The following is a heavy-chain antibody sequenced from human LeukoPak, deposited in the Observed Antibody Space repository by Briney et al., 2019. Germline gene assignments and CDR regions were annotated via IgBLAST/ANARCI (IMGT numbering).Heavy chain of an antibody. CDR3: AKAPSGEQLSVY. V-gene: IGHV3-43*01. D-gene: IGHD6-6*01. CDR2: ISWDGGST. Sequence: GGSLRLSCAASGFTFDDYSMHWVRQAPGKGLEWVSLISWDGGSTNYADSVKGRFTISRDNSKNSLYLQMNSLRAEDTAVYYCAKAPSGEQLSVYWGQGTLVTVSS. J-gene: IGHJ4*02. CDR1: GFTFDDYS.